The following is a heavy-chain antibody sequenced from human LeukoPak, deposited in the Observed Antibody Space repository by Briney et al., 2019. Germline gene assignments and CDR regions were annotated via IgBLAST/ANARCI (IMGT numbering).Heavy chain of an antibody. CDR3: ARDRQIAY. CDR2: IKQDGSEK. Sequence: GGSLRLSCAASGFTFSNCWLTWVRQAPGQGLEWVANIKQDGSEKHYVDSVKGRFTISRDNAKHSLYLQMNSLRAEDTAVYYCARDRQIAYWGQGTLVTVSS. CDR1: GFTFSNCW. V-gene: IGHV3-7*01. J-gene: IGHJ4*02.